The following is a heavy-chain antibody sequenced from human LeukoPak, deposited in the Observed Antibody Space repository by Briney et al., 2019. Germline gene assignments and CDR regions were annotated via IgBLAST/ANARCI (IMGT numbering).Heavy chain of an antibody. CDR2: IYYSGST. J-gene: IGHJ4*02. Sequence: PSETLSLTCAVYGGSFSGYYWSWIRQPPGKGLEWIGYIYYSGSTNYNPSLKSRVTISVDTSKNQLSLKLSSVTAADTAVYYCASHRIAAVFDYWGQGTLVTVSS. D-gene: IGHD6-13*01. CDR1: GGSFSGYY. CDR3: ASHRIAAVFDY. V-gene: IGHV4-59*08.